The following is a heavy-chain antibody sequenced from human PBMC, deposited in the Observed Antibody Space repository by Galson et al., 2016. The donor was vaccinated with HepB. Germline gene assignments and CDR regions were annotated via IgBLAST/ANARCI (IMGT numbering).Heavy chain of an antibody. CDR1: GFTFSSYG. CDR2: IWYDGSNK. Sequence: LRLSCAASGFTFSSYGMHWVRQAPGEGLEWVAVIWYDGSNKYYADSVKGRFTISRDNAKNSLYLQMNSLRDEDTAVYYCARIIKTGTTSHFDYWGQGTLVTVSS. CDR3: ARIIKTGTTSHFDY. D-gene: IGHD1-7*01. V-gene: IGHV3-33*01. J-gene: IGHJ4*02.